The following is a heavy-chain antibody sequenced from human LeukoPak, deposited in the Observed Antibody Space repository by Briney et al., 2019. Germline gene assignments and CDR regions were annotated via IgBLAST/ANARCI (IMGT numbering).Heavy chain of an antibody. CDR2: INHSGST. CDR1: GGSFSGYY. V-gene: IGHV4-34*01. J-gene: IGHJ6*03. Sequence: SETLSLTCAVYGGSFSGYYWSWIRQPPGKGLEWIGEINHSGSTNYNPSLKSRVTISVDTSKNQFSLKLSSVTAADTAVYYCARVPGAPRYYDFWSGRGYYYYYMDVWGKGTTVTVSS. CDR3: ARVPGAPRYYDFWSGRGYYYYYMDV. D-gene: IGHD3-3*01.